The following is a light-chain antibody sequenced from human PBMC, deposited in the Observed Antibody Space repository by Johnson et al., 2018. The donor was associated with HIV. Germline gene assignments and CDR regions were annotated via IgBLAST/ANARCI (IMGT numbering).Light chain of an antibody. V-gene: IGLV1-51*02. Sequence: QSVLKQPPSVSAAPGQKVTISCSGSSSNIGNNYVSWYQQLPGTAPKLLIYENNKRPSGIPDRFSGSKSGTSATLGIAGLQTGDEAEYYCGTWDSSLSAYNYVFGIGTKVTVL. J-gene: IGLJ1*01. CDR3: GTWDSSLSAYNYV. CDR2: ENN. CDR1: SSNIGNNY.